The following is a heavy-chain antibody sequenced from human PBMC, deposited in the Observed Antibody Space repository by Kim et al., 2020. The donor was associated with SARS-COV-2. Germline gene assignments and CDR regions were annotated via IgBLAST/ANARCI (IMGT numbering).Heavy chain of an antibody. CDR2: IGSSETTI. V-gene: IGHV3-48*03. J-gene: IGHJ4*02. D-gene: IGHD6-13*01. CDR3: ARMIAAPYYFDL. CDR1: GFSFSSYE. Sequence: GGSLRLSCIASGFSFSSYEMNWVRQAPGKGLEWLSYIGSSETTIFYADSVRGRFTISRDNAKNSLYLQMNTLGAEDTAIYYCARMIAAPYYFDLWGQGT.